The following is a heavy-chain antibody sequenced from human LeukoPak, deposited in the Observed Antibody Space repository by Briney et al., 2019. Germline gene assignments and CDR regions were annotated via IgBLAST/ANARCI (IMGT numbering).Heavy chain of an antibody. J-gene: IGHJ4*02. CDR2: IHYTGST. D-gene: IGHD3-10*01. Sequence: SETLSLTCTVSGGSINSYYWSWIRQPPGKGLECIGYIHYTGSTNYNPSLKSRVTISVDTSKNQFSLKLSSVTAADTAVYYCASSRRVPGVSIGYFDSWGQGTLVTVSS. V-gene: IGHV4-59*08. CDR1: GGSINSYY. CDR3: ASSRRVPGVSIGYFDS.